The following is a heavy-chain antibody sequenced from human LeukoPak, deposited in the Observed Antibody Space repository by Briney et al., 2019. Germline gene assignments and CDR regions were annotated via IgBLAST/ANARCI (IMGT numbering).Heavy chain of an antibody. V-gene: IGHV3-30-3*01. Sequence: PGGSLRLSCSASGFTFSSYAMHWVRQAPGKGLEWVAVISYDGSNKYYADSVKGRFTISRDNSKNTLYLQMNSLRAEDTAVYYCARDGWDIVVVPAGEKWPPYFDYWGQGTLVTVSS. J-gene: IGHJ4*02. CDR2: ISYDGSNK. CDR3: ARDGWDIVVVPAGEKWPPYFDY. D-gene: IGHD2-2*01. CDR1: GFTFSSYA.